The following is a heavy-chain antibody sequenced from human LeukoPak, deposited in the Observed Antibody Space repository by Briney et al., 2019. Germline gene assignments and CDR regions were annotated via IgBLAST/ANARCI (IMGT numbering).Heavy chain of an antibody. CDR1: GGSFSGYY. CDR3: ARGSSYYGSGRNWFDP. CDR2: INHSGST. J-gene: IGHJ5*02. Sequence: KPSETLSLTCAVYGGSFSGYYWSWIRQPPGKGLEWIGEINHSGSTNYNPSLKSRVTISVDTSKNQFSLKLSSVIAADTAVYYCARGSSYYGSGRNWFDPWGQGTLVTVSS. D-gene: IGHD3-10*01. V-gene: IGHV4-34*01.